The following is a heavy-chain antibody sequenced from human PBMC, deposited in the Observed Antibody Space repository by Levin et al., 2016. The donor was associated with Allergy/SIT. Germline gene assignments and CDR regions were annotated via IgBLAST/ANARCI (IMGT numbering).Heavy chain of an antibody. CDR2: IWYDGSNI. V-gene: IGHV3-33*01. J-gene: IGHJ4*02. CDR1: GFNFKNYG. CDR3: AREFSDYGDH. Sequence: GGSLRLSCAASGFNFKNYGMHWFRQAPGKGLEWVALIWYDGSNIQYADSVKGRFTISRDNSNNTLYLQLDSVRAEDTSVYYCAREFSDYGDHWGQGTLVTVSS. D-gene: IGHD1-26*01.